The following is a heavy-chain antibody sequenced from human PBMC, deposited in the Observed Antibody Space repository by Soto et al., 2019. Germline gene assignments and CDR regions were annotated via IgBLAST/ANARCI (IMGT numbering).Heavy chain of an antibody. CDR3: ARVTTTLVDHFDY. CDR1: GISVRGSY. D-gene: IGHD4-4*01. V-gene: IGHV3-53*01. J-gene: IGHJ4*02. CDR2: IYSGGGT. Sequence: GGSLRLSCAASGISVRGSYMYWVRQAPGKGLEWVSGIYSGGGTDYAASVKIRFTISSDNSKNMLDLQMNSLRAEDTAKYYCARVTTTLVDHFDYWGQGTQVTVSS.